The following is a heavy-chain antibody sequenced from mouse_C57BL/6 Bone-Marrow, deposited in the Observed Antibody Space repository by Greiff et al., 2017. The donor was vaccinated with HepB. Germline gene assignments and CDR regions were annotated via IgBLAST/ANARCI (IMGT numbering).Heavy chain of an antibody. CDR2: INPNNGGT. CDR3: ARGDYYGYDLFAY. D-gene: IGHD2-2*01. CDR1: GYTFTDYY. J-gene: IGHJ3*01. Sequence: VQLQQSGPELVKPGASVKISCKASGYTFTDYYMNWVKQSHGKSLEWIGDINPNNGGTSYNQKFKGKATLTVDKSSSTAYLELRSLTSEDSAVYYCARGDYYGYDLFAYWGQGTLVTVSA. V-gene: IGHV1-26*01.